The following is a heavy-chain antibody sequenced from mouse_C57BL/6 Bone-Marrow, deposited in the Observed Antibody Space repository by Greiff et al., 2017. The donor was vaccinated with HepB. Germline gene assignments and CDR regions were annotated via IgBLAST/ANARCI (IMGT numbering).Heavy chain of an antibody. Sequence: VQLVESGAELARPGASVKLSCKASGYTFTSYGISWVKQRTGQGLEWIGEIYPRSGNTYYNEKFKGKATLTADKSSSTAYMELRSLTSEDSAVYFCAFYYSNYYYAMDYWGQGTSVTVSS. CDR2: IYPRSGNT. CDR3: AFYYSNYYYAMDY. CDR1: GYTFTSYG. J-gene: IGHJ4*01. V-gene: IGHV1-81*01. D-gene: IGHD2-5*01.